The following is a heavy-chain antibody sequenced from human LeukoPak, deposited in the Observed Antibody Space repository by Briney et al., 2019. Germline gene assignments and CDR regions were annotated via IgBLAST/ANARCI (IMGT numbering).Heavy chain of an antibody. CDR2: ISHSGST. CDR1: GGSISSGGYS. CDR3: GKDPLNTAMVTPNFDY. Sequence: SQTLSLTCAVSGGSISSGGYSWSWIRQPPGKGLEWIGYISHSGSTYYNPSLKSRVTISVDRSKNQFSLRLTSVTAADTAVYYCGKDPLNTAMVTPNFDYWGQGTLVTVSS. D-gene: IGHD5-18*01. J-gene: IGHJ4*02. V-gene: IGHV4-30-2*01.